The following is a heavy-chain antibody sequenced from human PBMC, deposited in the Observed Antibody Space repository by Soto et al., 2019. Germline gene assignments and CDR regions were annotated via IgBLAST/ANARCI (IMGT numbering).Heavy chain of an antibody. CDR1: GGSVSVYY. V-gene: IGHV4-34*01. CDR2: INHSGNN. Sequence: PSETRSLTCAVYGGSVSVYYGGWNRQPPGEGLEWIGEINHSGNNNYNPSLKSRITISEDTSKNQFSLKLSSVTAADTAVYYWASSTGTTSVAGWFDPWGQGTLVTVSS. CDR3: ASSTGTTSVAGWFDP. D-gene: IGHD1-7*01. J-gene: IGHJ5*02.